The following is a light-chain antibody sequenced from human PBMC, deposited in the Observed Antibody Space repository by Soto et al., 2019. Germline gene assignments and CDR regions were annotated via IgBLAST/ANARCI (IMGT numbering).Light chain of an antibody. Sequence: QSVLTQPPSASGTPGQRVTISCSGSSSNIESNTVNWYQQLPGTAPKHLIYSNNQRPSGVPDRFSGSKSGTSASLAISGLQSEDEADYYCAAWDDSLNGWVFGGGTKLTVL. CDR1: SSNIESNT. CDR3: AAWDDSLNGWV. J-gene: IGLJ3*02. CDR2: SNN. V-gene: IGLV1-44*01.